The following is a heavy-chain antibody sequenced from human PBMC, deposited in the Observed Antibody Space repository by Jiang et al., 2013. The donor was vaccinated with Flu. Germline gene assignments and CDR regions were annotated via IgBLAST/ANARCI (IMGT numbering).Heavy chain of an antibody. Sequence: FSSYAISWVRQALDKGLSGWEGSSLSLVQQTTHRSSRGRVTITADESTSTAYMELSSLRSEDTAVYYCARDFRPYGMDVWGQGTTVTVSS. J-gene: IGHJ6*02. CDR2: SSLSLVQ. D-gene: IGHD6-6*01. CDR1: FSSYA. CDR3: ARDFRPYGMDV. V-gene: IGHV1-69*01.